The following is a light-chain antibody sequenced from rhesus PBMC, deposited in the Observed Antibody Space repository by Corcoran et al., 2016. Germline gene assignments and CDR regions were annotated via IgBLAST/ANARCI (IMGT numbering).Light chain of an antibody. Sequence: DIVMTQTPLSLPVTLGEPASISCRSSQSLLDSEDGNTSLDWYLQKPGQSPPLLIYEVSNRASGVPDRVSGGGSDTDFTLKISRVEAEDVGVYYCMQALEFPYSFGQGTKVEIK. CDR3: MQALEFPYS. V-gene: IGKV2-104*01. J-gene: IGKJ2*01. CDR1: QSLLDSEDGNTS. CDR2: EVS.